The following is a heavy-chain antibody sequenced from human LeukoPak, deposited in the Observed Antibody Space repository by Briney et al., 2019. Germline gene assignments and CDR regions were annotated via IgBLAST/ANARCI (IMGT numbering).Heavy chain of an antibody. CDR2: IYHSGST. CDR3: AGGGQWLSFDY. D-gene: IGHD6-19*01. Sequence: PSETLSLTCIVSGGXIKNYYCSWIRQPPGKGQEWIGYIYHSGSTNYNPPFEGRLTISVDTTKNQFSLKLSSVTAADTAVYYCAGGGQWLSFDYWGQGALVSVSS. J-gene: IGHJ4*02. CDR1: GGXIKNYY. V-gene: IGHV4-59*01.